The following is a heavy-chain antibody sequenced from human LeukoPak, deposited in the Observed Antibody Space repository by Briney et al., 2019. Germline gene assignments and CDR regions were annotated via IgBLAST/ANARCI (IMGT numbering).Heavy chain of an antibody. CDR1: GFTFSSYS. D-gene: IGHD4-11*01. J-gene: IGHJ6*04. Sequence: GGSLRLSCAASGFTFSSYSMNWVRQAPGKGLEWVSYISSSSSTIYYADSGNGRFTISRDNAKNSLYLQMKSLRAEDTAVYYCARDPGLGDYSTIDAMDVWGKGTTVTVSS. CDR2: ISSSSSTI. CDR3: ARDPGLGDYSTIDAMDV. V-gene: IGHV3-48*01.